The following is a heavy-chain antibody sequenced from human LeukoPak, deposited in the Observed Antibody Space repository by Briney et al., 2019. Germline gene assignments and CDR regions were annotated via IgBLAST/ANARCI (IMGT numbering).Heavy chain of an antibody. V-gene: IGHV1-69*05. CDR1: GGTFSSYA. CDR3: ARAAYVLSRYYYMDV. CDR2: IIPIFGTA. Sequence: SVKVSCKASGGTFSSYAISWVRQAPGQGLEWMGRIIPIFGTANYAQKFQGRVTITTDESTSTAYMEPSSLRSEDTAVYYCARAAYVLSRYYYMDVWGKGTTVTVSS. J-gene: IGHJ6*03. D-gene: IGHD2-15*01.